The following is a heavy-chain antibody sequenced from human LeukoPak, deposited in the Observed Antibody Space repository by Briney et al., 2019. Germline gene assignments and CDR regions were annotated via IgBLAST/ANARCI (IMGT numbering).Heavy chain of an antibody. CDR3: ARVSTSFDY. CDR2: ISYDGSNK. J-gene: IGHJ4*02. D-gene: IGHD2-2*01. V-gene: IGHV3-30-3*01. Sequence: GRSLRLSCAASGFTFSSYAMHWVRQAPGKGLEWVAVISYDGSNKYYADSVKGRFTISRDNSKNTLYLQMNSLRAEDTAVYYCARVSTSFDYWGQGTLVTVSS. CDR1: GFTFSSYA.